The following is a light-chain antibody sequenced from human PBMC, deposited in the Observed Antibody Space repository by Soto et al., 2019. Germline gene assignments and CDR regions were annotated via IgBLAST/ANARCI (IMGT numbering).Light chain of an antibody. Sequence: EIVLTQSPGTLSLSPGESATLSCRASQSARSASLVWYQQRPGQAPRLLIYAASTRATGIPDRFSGSGSGTDFTLTVSRLEPEDFAVYYCQQYDNSPPMYTFGQGTKLEIK. V-gene: IGKV3-20*01. CDR1: QSARSAS. CDR3: QQYDNSPPMYT. J-gene: IGKJ2*01. CDR2: AAS.